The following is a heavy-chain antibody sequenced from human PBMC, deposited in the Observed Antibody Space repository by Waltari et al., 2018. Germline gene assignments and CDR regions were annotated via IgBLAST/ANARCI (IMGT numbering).Heavy chain of an antibody. J-gene: IGHJ4*02. CDR3: AKDPGVVVVAATFFSLY. Sequence: EVQLLESGGGLVQPGGSLRLSCAASGCTFSSYAMSLVRQAPGKGLEWVSAVRGSGGSTYYAASGKGRFTISRDTSKNALYLQMNSLRAEDTAVDYCAKDPGVVVVAATFFSLYWAQGTLVTVSS. CDR2: VRGSGGST. CDR1: GCTFSSYA. D-gene: IGHD2-15*01. V-gene: IGHV3-23*01.